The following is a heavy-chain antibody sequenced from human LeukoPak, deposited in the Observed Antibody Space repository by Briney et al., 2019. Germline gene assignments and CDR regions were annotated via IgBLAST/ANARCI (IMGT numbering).Heavy chain of an antibody. J-gene: IGHJ4*02. D-gene: IGHD3-22*01. CDR2: ISYDGSNK. Sequence: GGSLRLSCAASGFTFSSYAMHWVRQAPGKGLEWVAVISYDGSNKYYADSVKGRFTISRDNSKNTLYLQMNSLRAEDRAVYYCARGAEGHMRYTYYYDSTIDYFDYWGQGTLVTVSS. CDR3: ARGAEGHMRYTYYYDSTIDYFDY. CDR1: GFTFSSYA. V-gene: IGHV3-30*04.